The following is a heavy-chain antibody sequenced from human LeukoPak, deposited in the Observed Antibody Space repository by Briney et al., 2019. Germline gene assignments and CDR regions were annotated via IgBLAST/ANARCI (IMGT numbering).Heavy chain of an antibody. V-gene: IGHV4-59*01. Sequence: SETLSLTCTVSGGSISSYYWSWVRQPPGKGLEWIGYIYYSGSTNYNPSLKSLVTISVDTSKNQFSLKLSSVTAADTAVYYCAREIVGAINWFDPWGQGTLVTVSS. CDR3: AREIVGAINWFDP. D-gene: IGHD1-26*01. J-gene: IGHJ5*02. CDR1: GGSISSYY. CDR2: IYYSGST.